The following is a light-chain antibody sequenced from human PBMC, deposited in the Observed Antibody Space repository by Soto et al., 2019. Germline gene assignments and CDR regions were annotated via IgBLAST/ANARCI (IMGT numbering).Light chain of an antibody. CDR2: AAS. CDR3: QQYGNSPLT. CDR1: QSISSSY. Sequence: IVLTQSPATLSLSPGERATLSCRASQSISSSYLAWYQQKPGQAPRLLIYAASSRATGIPDRFSASGSGTDFTLTISRLEPEDFAVYYCQQYGNSPLTFGGGTKVDIK. V-gene: IGKV3-20*01. J-gene: IGKJ4*01.